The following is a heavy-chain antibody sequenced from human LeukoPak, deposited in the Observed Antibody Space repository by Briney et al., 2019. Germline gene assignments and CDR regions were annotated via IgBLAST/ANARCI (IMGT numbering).Heavy chain of an antibody. D-gene: IGHD3-10*01. CDR3: AKDGNYYGSGSYYYYYYMDV. CDR1: GFTFDDYA. Sequence: GGSLRLSCAASGFTFDDYAMHWVRQAPRKGLEWVSGISWNSGSIGYADSVKGRFTISRDNAKNSLYLQMNSLRAEDTALYYCAKDGNYYGSGSYYYYYYMDVWGKGTTVTISS. CDR2: ISWNSGSI. V-gene: IGHV3-9*01. J-gene: IGHJ6*03.